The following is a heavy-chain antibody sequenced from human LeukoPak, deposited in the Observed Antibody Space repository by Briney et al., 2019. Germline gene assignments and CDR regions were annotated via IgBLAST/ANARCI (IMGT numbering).Heavy chain of an antibody. CDR1: GFTFSSYW. CDR3: AKDLEQWLVKGWFDP. Sequence: GGSLRLSCAASGFTFSSYWMSWVRQAPGKGLEWVANIKQDGSEKYYVDSVKGRFTISRDNSKNTLYLQMNSLRAEDTAVYYCAKDLEQWLVKGWFDPWGQGTLVTVSS. J-gene: IGHJ5*02. D-gene: IGHD6-19*01. CDR2: IKQDGSEK. V-gene: IGHV3-7*03.